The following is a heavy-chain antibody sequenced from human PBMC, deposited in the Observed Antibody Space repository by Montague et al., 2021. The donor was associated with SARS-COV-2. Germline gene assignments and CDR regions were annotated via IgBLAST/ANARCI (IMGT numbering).Heavy chain of an antibody. Sequence: SETLSLTCSVSGGSISTYYWSWIRQPPGKGLEWIGYVSFSGDTIYNPSPKGRVTTSVDTSKHQFSLGLSSVTAADTAVYYCARVRSYDSSGYPLPQYFFDYWGQGALVIVSS. CDR3: ARVRSYDSSGYPLPQYFFDY. J-gene: IGHJ4*02. D-gene: IGHD3-22*01. CDR1: GGSISTYY. V-gene: IGHV4-59*13. CDR2: VSFSGDT.